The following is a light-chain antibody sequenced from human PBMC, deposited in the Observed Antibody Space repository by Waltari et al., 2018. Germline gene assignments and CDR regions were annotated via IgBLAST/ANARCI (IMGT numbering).Light chain of an antibody. J-gene: IGLJ3*02. V-gene: IGLV2-11*01. CDR3: CSYTGSHTLL. Sequence: QSALTQPRSVSASPGQSVTISCPGTSNDVGSYTYLSWYQQHPGKTPKPSIHDVTKRPSGVPDRFSGSKSGNTASLTISGLQGEDEADYYCCSYTGSHTLLFGGGTKLTVL. CDR2: DVT. CDR1: SNDVGSYTY.